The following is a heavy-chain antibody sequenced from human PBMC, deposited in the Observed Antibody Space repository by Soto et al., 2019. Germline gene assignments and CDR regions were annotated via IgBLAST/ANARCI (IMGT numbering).Heavy chain of an antibody. CDR3: ARGIDYYDSSGYYLTIFDY. J-gene: IGHJ4*02. V-gene: IGHV4-61*01. Sequence: QVQLQESGPGLVKPSETLSLTCTVSGGSVSSGSYYWSWILQPPGKGLEGIGYIYYSGSTNYNPSHKSRVTISVDTSKNQLSLKLSSVTAADTAVYYCARGIDYYDSSGYYLTIFDYWGQGTLVTVSS. D-gene: IGHD3-22*01. CDR2: IYYSGST. CDR1: GGSVSSGSYY.